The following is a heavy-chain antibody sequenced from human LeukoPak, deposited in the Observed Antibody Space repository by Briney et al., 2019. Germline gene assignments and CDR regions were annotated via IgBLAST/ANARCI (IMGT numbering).Heavy chain of an antibody. D-gene: IGHD3-10*01. CDR3: ARQGGDTMVRGVIKDWFDP. V-gene: IGHV4-39*01. J-gene: IGHJ5*02. Sequence: PSETLSLTCTVTGDSINSSVYYWAWIRQPPGKGLVWIGSLYYNGHTYYNPSLKSRVTMSVDTSKNHFSLKLNSVTAADTAVYYCARQGGDTMVRGVIKDWFDPWGQGTLVTVSS. CDR1: GDSINSSVYY. CDR2: LYYNGHT.